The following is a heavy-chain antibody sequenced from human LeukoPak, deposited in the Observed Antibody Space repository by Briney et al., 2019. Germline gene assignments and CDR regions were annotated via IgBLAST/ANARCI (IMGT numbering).Heavy chain of an antibody. J-gene: IGHJ4*02. CDR3: AKRVTYFDY. CDR1: EFTFSSYW. CDR2: ISGSGGST. V-gene: IGHV3-23*01. Sequence: GGSLRLSCVASEFTFSSYWMTWVRQAPGKGLEWVSAISGSGGSTYYADSVKGRFTISRDNSKNTLYLQMNSLRAEDTAVYYCAKRVTYFDYWGQGTLVTVSS.